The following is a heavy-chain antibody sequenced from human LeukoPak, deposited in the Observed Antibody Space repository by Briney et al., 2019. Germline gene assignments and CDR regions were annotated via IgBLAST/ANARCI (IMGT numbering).Heavy chain of an antibody. D-gene: IGHD3-22*01. CDR2: ISSSSSTI. J-gene: IGHJ4*02. CDR1: GFTFSSYS. Sequence: GGSLRLSCAASGFTFSSYSMNWVRQAPGKGLEWVSYISSSSSTIYYADSVKGRFTISRDNAKNSLYLQMNSLRAEDTAVYYCATPLDYYDRSDSHQGGDWGQGTLVTVSS. CDR3: ATPLDYYDRSDSHQGGD. V-gene: IGHV3-48*01.